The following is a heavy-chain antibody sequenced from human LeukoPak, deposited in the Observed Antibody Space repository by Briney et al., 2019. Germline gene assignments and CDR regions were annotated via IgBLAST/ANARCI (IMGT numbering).Heavy chain of an antibody. Sequence: SETLSLTCTVSGGSMSGYYWSWTRQPPGKGLEWIGEINHSGSTNYNPSLKSRVTISVDTSKNQFSLKLSSVTAADTAVYYCARGRSQVVAASFTFSYWGQGTLVTVSS. V-gene: IGHV4-34*01. CDR3: ARGRSQVVAASFTFSY. CDR1: GGSMSGYY. CDR2: INHSGST. D-gene: IGHD2-15*01. J-gene: IGHJ4*02.